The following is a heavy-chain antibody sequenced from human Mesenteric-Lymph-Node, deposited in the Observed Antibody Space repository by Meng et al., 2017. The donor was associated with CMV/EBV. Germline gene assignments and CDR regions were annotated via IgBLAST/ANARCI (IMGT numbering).Heavy chain of an antibody. CDR3: ARDQNAKCSGGSCQGANTWFDP. J-gene: IGHJ5*02. D-gene: IGHD2-15*01. Sequence: AFGCMRQDPGQRLVWLGGIIPIFRNPNIAQRFKGKITIAAEKSPSTAYMELSNMRSDDTAVYYCARDQNAKCSGGSCQGANTWFDPWGQGTLVTVSS. CDR2: IIPIFRNP. CDR1: A. V-gene: IGHV1-69*06.